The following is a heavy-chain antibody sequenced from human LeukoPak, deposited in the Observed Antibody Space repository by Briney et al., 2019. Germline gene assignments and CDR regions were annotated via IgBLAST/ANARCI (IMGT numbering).Heavy chain of an antibody. V-gene: IGHV3-48*03. CDR1: GFRFSTYE. D-gene: IGHD5-12*01. J-gene: IGHJ4*02. CDR3: ARCKGEWLRQLFDY. CDR2: ISSSGSVI. Sequence: GGSLRLSCAASGFRFSTYEMNWVRQAPGKGLEWISYISSSGSVIYYADSVRGRFTISRDNAKNSLFLQMNSLRAEDTAVYYCARCKGEWLRQLFDYWGQGTLVTVSS.